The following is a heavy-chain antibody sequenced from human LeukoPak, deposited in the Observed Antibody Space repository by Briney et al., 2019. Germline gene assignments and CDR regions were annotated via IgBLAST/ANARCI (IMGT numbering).Heavy chain of an antibody. J-gene: IGHJ3*02. CDR3: AKDTTGAGWLSEGDAFDI. Sequence: GGSLRLSCAASGFTFDDYAMHWVRQAPGKGLEWVSGISWNSGSIGYADSVKGRFTISRDNAKNSLYLQMNSLRAEDTALYYCAKDTTGAGWLSEGDAFDIWGQGTMVTVSS. CDR2: ISWNSGSI. CDR1: GFTFDDYA. D-gene: IGHD3-9*01. V-gene: IGHV3-9*01.